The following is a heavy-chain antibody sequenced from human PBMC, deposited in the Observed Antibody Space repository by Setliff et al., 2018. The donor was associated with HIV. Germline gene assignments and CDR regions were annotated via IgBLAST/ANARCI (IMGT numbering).Heavy chain of an antibody. D-gene: IGHD6-13*01. CDR3: ARHAVGLAAVGTGYFDY. Sequence: GESLKISCKGSGDTFTNSWIGWVRQMPGKGLEWMGIIYPGDSDTRYSPSFQGQVTISADKSINTAYLQWSSLKASDTAMYYCARHAVGLAAVGTGYFDYWGQGTLVTVSS. CDR1: GDTFTNSW. CDR2: IYPGDSDT. J-gene: IGHJ4*02. V-gene: IGHV5-51*01.